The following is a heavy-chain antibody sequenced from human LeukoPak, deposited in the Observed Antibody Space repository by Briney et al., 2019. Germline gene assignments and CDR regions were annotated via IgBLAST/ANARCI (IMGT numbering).Heavy chain of an antibody. CDR3: ARGGSYNRGYFDC. V-gene: IGHV3-53*01. D-gene: IGHD5-24*01. J-gene: IGHJ4*02. Sequence: GGSLRLSCAASGIAVSSNYMSWVRQAPGKGLEWVSVIYSGGSTYYADSVKGRFTISRDDSKNTLYLQMNSMRAEDTDVYYCARGGSYNRGYFDCWGQGTLVTVSS. CDR1: GIAVSSNY. CDR2: IYSGGST.